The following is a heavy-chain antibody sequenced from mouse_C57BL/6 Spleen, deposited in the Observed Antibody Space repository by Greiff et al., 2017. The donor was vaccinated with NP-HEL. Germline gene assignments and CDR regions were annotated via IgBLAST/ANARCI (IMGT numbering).Heavy chain of an antibody. CDR3: ARDSSYDYLDY. Sequence: EVQRVESGGGLVKPGGSLKLSCAASGFTFSSYAMSWVRQTPEKRLEWVATISDGGSYTYYPDNVKGRFTISRDNAKNNLYLQMSHLKSEDTAMYYCARDSSYDYLDYWGQGTTLTVSS. J-gene: IGHJ2*01. CDR1: GFTFSSYA. V-gene: IGHV5-4*01. D-gene: IGHD2-3*01. CDR2: ISDGGSYT.